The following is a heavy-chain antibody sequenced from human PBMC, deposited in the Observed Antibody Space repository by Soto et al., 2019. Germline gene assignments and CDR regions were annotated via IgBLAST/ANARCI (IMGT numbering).Heavy chain of an antibody. CDR2: IFSSGST. CDR1: GGSINAFY. CDR3: AREGSYSAYNFAHGIQLWSFDF. J-gene: IGHJ4*02. D-gene: IGHD5-12*01. V-gene: IGHV4-4*07. Sequence: SETLSLTCTVSGGSINAFYWIWVRQPAGKGLEWIGRIFSSGSTSFNPSLESRVAMSVDTSKNHFSLNLSSVTAADMAVYYCAREGSYSAYNFAHGIQLWSFDFWGQGALVTVSS.